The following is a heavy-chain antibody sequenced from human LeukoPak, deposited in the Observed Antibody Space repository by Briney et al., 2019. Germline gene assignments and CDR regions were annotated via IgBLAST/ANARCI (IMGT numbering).Heavy chain of an antibody. D-gene: IGHD2-21*02. CDR2: INPSGGST. J-gene: IGHJ6*03. V-gene: IGHV1-46*03. CDR1: GYTLTSNY. Sequence: ASVKVSCKASGYTLTSNYIHWVRQAPGQGLEWMGLINPSGGSTTYAQKFQGRVTMTRDTSTSTVYMELTSLRSEDTAVYYCAKGRSDFVAYYYYLDVWGKGTTVTVSS. CDR3: AKGRSDFVAYYYYLDV.